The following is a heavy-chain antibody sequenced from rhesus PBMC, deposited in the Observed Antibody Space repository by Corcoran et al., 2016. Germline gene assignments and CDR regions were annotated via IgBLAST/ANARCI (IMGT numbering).Heavy chain of an antibody. V-gene: IGHV4-169*02. CDR2: FYGSGSST. D-gene: IGHD6-25*01. Sequence: QLQLQESGPGLVKPSETLSVTCAVSGGSISSSSWSWIRQAPGKGLEWIGYFYGSGSSTNYNPSLKRRVTLEVDTSKTQLYWKLSSVTAGETAVYYCASEDGGIAAAGYWCQVVLVTVSS. J-gene: IGHJ4*01. CDR1: GGSISSSS. CDR3: ASEDGGIAAAGY.